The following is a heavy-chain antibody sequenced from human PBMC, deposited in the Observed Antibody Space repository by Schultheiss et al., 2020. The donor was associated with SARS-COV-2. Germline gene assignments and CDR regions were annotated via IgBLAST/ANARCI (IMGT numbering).Heavy chain of an antibody. CDR3: ARDKGGGNVGDY. D-gene: IGHD4-23*01. CDR2: IVVGSGNT. V-gene: IGHV1-58*01. J-gene: IGHJ4*02. Sequence: SVKVSCKASGFTFTSSAVQWLRQARGQRLEWIGWIVVGSGNTNYAQKFQERVTITRDMSTSTAYMELSSLRSEDTAVYYCARDKGGGNVGDYWGQGTLVTVSS. CDR1: GFTFTSSA.